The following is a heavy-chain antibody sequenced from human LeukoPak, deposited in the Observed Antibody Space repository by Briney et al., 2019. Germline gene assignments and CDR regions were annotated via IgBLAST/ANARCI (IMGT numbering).Heavy chain of an antibody. J-gene: IGHJ3*02. CDR3: ASARELGIDAFDI. CDR2: IYPGDSDT. CDR1: GYSFTSYW. Sequence: GESLKISCKGSGYSFTSYWIGWVRPMPGKGLEWMGIIYPGDSDTRYSPSFQGQVTISADKSISTAYLQWSSLKASDTAMYYCASARELGIDAFDIWGQGTMVTVSS. V-gene: IGHV5-51*01. D-gene: IGHD7-27*01.